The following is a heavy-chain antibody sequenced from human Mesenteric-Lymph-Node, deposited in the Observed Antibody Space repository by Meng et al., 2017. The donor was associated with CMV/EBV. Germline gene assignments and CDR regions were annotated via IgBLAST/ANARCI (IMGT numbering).Heavy chain of an antibody. CDR3: ARDLDVVVVPAALGY. Sequence: GGSLRLSCEASGFTFSAYWMHWVRQAPGKGLVWVSRINSDRSSITYADSVKGRFTISRDNAKNKVYLQMNSLRAEDTAAYYCARDLDVVVVPAALGYWGQGTLVTVSS. CDR1: GFTFSAYW. D-gene: IGHD2-2*03. V-gene: IGHV3-74*01. CDR2: INSDRSSI. J-gene: IGHJ4*02.